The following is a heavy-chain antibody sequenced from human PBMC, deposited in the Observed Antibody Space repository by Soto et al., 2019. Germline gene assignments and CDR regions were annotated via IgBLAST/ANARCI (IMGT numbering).Heavy chain of an antibody. CDR1: GGSFSGYY. Sequence: PSETLSLTCAVYGGSFSGYYWSWIRQPPGKGLEWIGEINHSGSTNYNPSLKSRVTISVDTSKNQFSLKLSSVTAADTAVYYCARGVAAAGQGRYWGQRTLVTVSS. CDR2: INHSGST. CDR3: ARGVAAAGQGRY. J-gene: IGHJ4*02. V-gene: IGHV4-34*01. D-gene: IGHD6-13*01.